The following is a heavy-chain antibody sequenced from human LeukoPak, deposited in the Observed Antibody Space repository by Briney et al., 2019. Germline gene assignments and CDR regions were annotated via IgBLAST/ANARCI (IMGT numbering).Heavy chain of an antibody. CDR1: GFTFSSYA. Sequence: PGRSLRLSCAASGFTFSSYAMGWVRQAPGKGLEWVSAISGNGGATYYADSVKGRFSISRDNSKNTLYLDMNSLRGDDTAVYYCARRGGGGDWGDFDIWGQGTMVTVPS. D-gene: IGHD2-21*02. CDR3: ARRGGGGDWGDFDI. V-gene: IGHV3-23*01. J-gene: IGHJ3*02. CDR2: ISGNGGAT.